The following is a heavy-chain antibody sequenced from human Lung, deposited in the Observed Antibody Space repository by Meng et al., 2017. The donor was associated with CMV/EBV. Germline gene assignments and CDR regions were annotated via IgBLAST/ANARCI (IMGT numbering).Heavy chain of an antibody. J-gene: IGHJ4*02. Sequence: ASVXVSXKASGYTLTNYYIHWVRQAPGQGLEWMGIINPSDNTTIYAQKFQGRVTMTRDTSTSTVYMELSSLRSDDTALYYCARDLGYSSSWYFPYYFDCWGQGXLVTVSS. CDR2: INPSDNTT. V-gene: IGHV1-46*01. CDR1: GYTLTNYY. CDR3: ARDLGYSSSWYFPYYFDC. D-gene: IGHD6-13*01.